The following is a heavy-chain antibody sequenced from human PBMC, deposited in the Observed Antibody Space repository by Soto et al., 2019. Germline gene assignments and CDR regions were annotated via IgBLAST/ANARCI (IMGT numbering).Heavy chain of an antibody. J-gene: IGHJ4*02. CDR1: GGSVSSGSYY. CDR3: ARGGVVDTAMDDY. D-gene: IGHD5-18*01. Sequence: PSETLSLTCTVSGGSVSSGSYYWSWIRQPPGKGLEWIGYIYYSGSTNYNPSLKSRVTISVDTSKNQFSLKLSSVTAADTAVYYCARGGVVDTAMDDYWGKGTRGTV. V-gene: IGHV4-61*01. CDR2: IYYSGST.